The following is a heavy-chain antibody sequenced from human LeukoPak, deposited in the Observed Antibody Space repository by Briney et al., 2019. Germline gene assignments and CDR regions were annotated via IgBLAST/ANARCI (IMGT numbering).Heavy chain of an antibody. CDR1: GFTFSSYS. V-gene: IGHV3-21*01. Sequence: GGSLRLSCAASGFTFSSYSMNWVRQAPGKGLEWVSSISSSSSYIYYADSVKGRFTISRDNAKNSLYLQMNSLRAEDTAVYYCARDFLVAGNTFDYWGQGTLVTVSS. J-gene: IGHJ4*02. D-gene: IGHD6-19*01. CDR3: ARDFLVAGNTFDY. CDR2: ISSSSSYI.